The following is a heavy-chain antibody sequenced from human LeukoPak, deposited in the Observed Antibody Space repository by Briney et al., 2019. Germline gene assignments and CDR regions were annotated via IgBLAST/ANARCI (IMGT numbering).Heavy chain of an antibody. D-gene: IGHD6-25*01. V-gene: IGHV1-46*01. J-gene: IGHJ6*02. Sequence: ASVKVSCKASGYTFTSYYMHWVRQAPGQGLEWMGIINPSGGSTSYAQKFQGRVTMTRDTSTSTVYMELSSLRSEDTAVYYCARAQRESTYYYGMDVWGQGTTVTVSS. CDR3: ARAQRESTYYYGMDV. CDR2: INPSGGST. CDR1: GYTFTSYY.